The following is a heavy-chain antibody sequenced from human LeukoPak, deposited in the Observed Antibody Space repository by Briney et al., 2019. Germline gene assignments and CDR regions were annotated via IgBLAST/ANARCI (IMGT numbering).Heavy chain of an antibody. J-gene: IGHJ4*02. V-gene: IGHV3-23*01. D-gene: IGHD2-2*01. CDR3: ARTPQKYCSSTTCYPDY. CDR2: ISGSGDTT. Sequence: GGSLRLSCAASGFTFSSYAMSWVRLAPGKGLEWVSTISGSGDTTYYADSVRGRFTVSRDNSKNTLYLQMNSLRAENTAVYYCARTPQKYCSSTTCYPDYWGQGTLVTVSS. CDR1: GFTFSSYA.